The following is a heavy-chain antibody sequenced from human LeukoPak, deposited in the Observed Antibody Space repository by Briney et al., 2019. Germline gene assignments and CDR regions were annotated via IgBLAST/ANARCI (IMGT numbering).Heavy chain of an antibody. CDR3: TTLRRFLDQFDY. Sequence: GGSLRLSCAASGFTFSNAWMSWVRQAPGKGLEWVGRIKSKTDGGTTDYAAPVKGRFTISRDDSKNTLYLQVNSLKTEDTAVYYCTTLRRFLDQFDYWGQGTLVTVSS. CDR2: IKSKTDGGTT. CDR1: GFTFSNAW. D-gene: IGHD3-3*01. V-gene: IGHV3-15*01. J-gene: IGHJ4*02.